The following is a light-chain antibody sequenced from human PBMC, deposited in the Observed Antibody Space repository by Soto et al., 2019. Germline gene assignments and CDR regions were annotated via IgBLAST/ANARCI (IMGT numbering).Light chain of an antibody. CDR3: QQYGGLPRT. CDR2: GAS. V-gene: IGKV3-20*01. CDR1: QSVSSNY. Sequence: EIVLTQSPGTVSLSPGERATLSCRASQSVSSNYLAWYQQKPGQAPRLLIYGASSRATGIPDRFSGSGSGTDVTLTISRLEPEDFAVYYCQQYGGLPRTFGQGTKVEIK. J-gene: IGKJ1*01.